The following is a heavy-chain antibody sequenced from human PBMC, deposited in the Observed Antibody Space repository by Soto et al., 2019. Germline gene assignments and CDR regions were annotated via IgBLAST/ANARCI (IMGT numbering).Heavy chain of an antibody. Sequence: PSETLSLTCAVYGGSFSGYYWSWIRQPPGKGLEWIGEINHSGSTNYNLSLKSRVTISVDTSKNQFSLKLSSVTAADTAVYYCARIPYCSGDSCYYYGMDVWGQGTTVTVSS. V-gene: IGHV4-34*01. D-gene: IGHD2-15*01. J-gene: IGHJ6*02. CDR2: INHSGST. CDR1: GGSFSGYY. CDR3: ARIPYCSGDSCYYYGMDV.